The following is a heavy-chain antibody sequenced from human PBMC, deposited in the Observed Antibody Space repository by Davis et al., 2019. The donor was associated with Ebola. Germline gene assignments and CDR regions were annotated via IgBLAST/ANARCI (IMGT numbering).Heavy chain of an antibody. CDR3: ARQAYYGGMDV. Sequence: ESLKISCAASGFTFSSYGMHWVRQAPGKGLEWIGSVYYSEITYKNPSLKSRITISIHTSRNQFSLKLSSVTAADTAVYYCARQAYYGGMDVWGQGTTVTVSS. V-gene: IGHV4-39*01. CDR2: VYYSEIT. D-gene: IGHD3-3*01. CDR1: GFTFSSYG. J-gene: IGHJ6*02.